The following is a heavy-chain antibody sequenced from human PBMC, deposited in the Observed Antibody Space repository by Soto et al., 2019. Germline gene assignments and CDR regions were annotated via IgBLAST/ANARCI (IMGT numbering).Heavy chain of an antibody. Sequence: QVQLVESGGGVVQPGRSLRLSCAASGFTFSSYGMHWVRQAPGKGLEWVAVIWYDGSNKYYADSVKGRFTISRDNSKNKMYLQMNSLRAEDTAVYYCAREGSTMVRGVNDYYFDYWGQGTLVTVSS. V-gene: IGHV3-33*01. CDR1: GFTFSSYG. J-gene: IGHJ4*02. CDR3: AREGSTMVRGVNDYYFDY. D-gene: IGHD3-10*01. CDR2: IWYDGSNK.